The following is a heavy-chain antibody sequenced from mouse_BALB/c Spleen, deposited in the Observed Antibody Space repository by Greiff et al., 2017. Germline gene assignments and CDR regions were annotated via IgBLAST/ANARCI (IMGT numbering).Heavy chain of an antibody. CDR2: ISSGGSYT. CDR1: GFTFSSYT. V-gene: IGHV5-6-4*01. CDR3: TRDSTNGDYFDY. Sequence: EVMLVESGGGLVKPGGSLKLSCAASGFTFSSYTMSWVRQTPEKRLEWVATISSGGSYTYYPDSVKGRFTISRDNAKNTLYLQMSSLKSEDTAMYYCTRDSTNGDYFDYWGQGTTLTVSS. J-gene: IGHJ2*01.